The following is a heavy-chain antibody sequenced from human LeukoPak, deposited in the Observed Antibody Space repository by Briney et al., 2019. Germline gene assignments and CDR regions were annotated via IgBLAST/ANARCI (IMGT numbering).Heavy chain of an antibody. CDR3: ARDRKEWNL. J-gene: IGHJ4*02. D-gene: IGHD3-3*01. V-gene: IGHV3-48*02. CDR1: GFTFSTYN. Sequence: PGRSLRLSCAASGFTFSTYNMNWVRQAPGKGLEWLSYISSSSNTIYYADSVKGRFTISRDNAKNSLYLQMDSLRDEDTAVYYCARDRKEWNLWGQGTLVTVSS. CDR2: ISSSSNTI.